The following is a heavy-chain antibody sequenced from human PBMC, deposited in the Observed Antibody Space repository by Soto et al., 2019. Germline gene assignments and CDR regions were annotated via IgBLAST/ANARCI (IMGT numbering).Heavy chain of an antibody. CDR2: INSDGSST. CDR3: ARETDWTDGLYGMDV. D-gene: IGHD1-1*01. J-gene: IGHJ6*02. V-gene: IGHV3-74*01. CDR1: GFTFSSYW. Sequence: GGSLRLSCAASGFTFSSYWMHWVRQAPGKGLVWVSRINSDGSSTSYADSVKGRFTISRDNAKNTLYLQMNSLRAEDTAVYYCARETDWTDGLYGMDVWGQGTTVTVSS.